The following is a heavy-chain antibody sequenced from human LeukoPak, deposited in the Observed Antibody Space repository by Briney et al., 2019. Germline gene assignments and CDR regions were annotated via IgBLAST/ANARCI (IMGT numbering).Heavy chain of an antibody. CDR2: INPNSGAT. D-gene: IGHD6-6*01. CDR3: ARGAIVARPSYYYYMDV. CDR1: GYTFTGYY. V-gene: IGHV1-2*02. Sequence: GASVKVSCKASGYTFTGYYMHWVRQAPGQGLEWMGWINPNSGATSSAQKFQGRVTMTSDTSITTVYMELSRLRSNDTAVYYCARGAIVARPSYYYYMDVWGKGTTVTVSS. J-gene: IGHJ6*03.